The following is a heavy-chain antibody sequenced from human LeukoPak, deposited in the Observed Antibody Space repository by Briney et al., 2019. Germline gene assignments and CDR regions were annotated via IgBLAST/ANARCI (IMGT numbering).Heavy chain of an antibody. D-gene: IGHD6-19*01. CDR2: IYYSGST. CDR3: ARHGSGWYFDY. J-gene: IGHJ4*02. V-gene: IGHV4-34*01. CDR1: GGSFSGYY. Sequence: SETLSLTCAVYGGSFSGYYWSWIRQPPGKGLEWIGSIYYSGSTYYNPSLKSRVTISVDTSKNQYSLKLSSVTAADTAVYYCARHGSGWYFDYWGQGTLVTVSS.